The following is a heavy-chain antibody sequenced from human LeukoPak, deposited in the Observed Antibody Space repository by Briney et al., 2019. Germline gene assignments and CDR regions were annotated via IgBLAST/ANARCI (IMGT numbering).Heavy chain of an antibody. CDR1: GFTFSTYG. CDR3: AKDAEGAGGMDV. CDR2: ISGNGAYT. D-gene: IGHD1-26*01. V-gene: IGHV3-23*01. J-gene: IGHJ6*02. Sequence: GGSLRLSCAVSGFTFSTYGMSWVRQAPGKGLEWVSTISGNGAYTDYADSVKGRFTIFRDNSKNTLYLQMNSLRAEDTALYYCAKDAEGAGGMDVWGQGTTVTVSS.